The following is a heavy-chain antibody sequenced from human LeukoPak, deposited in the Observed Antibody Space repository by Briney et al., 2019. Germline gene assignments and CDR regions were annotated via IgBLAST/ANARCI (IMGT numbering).Heavy chain of an antibody. J-gene: IGHJ3*01. V-gene: IGHV4-34*01. CDR1: GGSFSGYY. CDR3: ARGRDYLTDEGAFDF. Sequence: SETLSLTCAVYGGSFSGYYWGWIRQPPGKGLEWIGEINHSGSTNYNPSLKSRVTISVDTSKNQFSLKLSSVTAADTAVYYCARGRDYLTDEGAFDFWGQGTMVTVSS. D-gene: IGHD4-17*01. CDR2: INHSGST.